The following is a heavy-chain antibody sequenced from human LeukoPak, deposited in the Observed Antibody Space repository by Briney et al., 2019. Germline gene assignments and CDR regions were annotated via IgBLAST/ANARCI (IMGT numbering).Heavy chain of an antibody. J-gene: IGHJ4*02. D-gene: IGHD6-13*01. CDR3: ARGDSYSWYGS. CDR2: IKQDESEK. Sequence: GGSLRLSCAASGFTFSRYWMSWLRQAPGKGLEWVANIKQDESEKYYVDSVEGRFTISRDNAENSLSLQMNSLRVEDTAVYYCARGDSYSWYGSWGQGTLVTVSS. CDR1: GFTFSRYW. V-gene: IGHV3-7*01.